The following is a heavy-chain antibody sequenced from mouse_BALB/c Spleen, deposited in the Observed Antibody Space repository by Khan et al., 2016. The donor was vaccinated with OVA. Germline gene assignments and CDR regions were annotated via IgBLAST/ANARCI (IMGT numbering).Heavy chain of an antibody. J-gene: IGHJ3*01. CDR1: GFTIKDTY. Sequence: EVQLQESGAELVKPGASVKLSCSASGFTIKDTYIHWMKQRPEQGLEWIGRIDPPNDDSKYGPKFQAKATFTADTSSNTPYLQLSSLTSEDTAVYYGATRYGNPFACWGQGTLVSVSA. D-gene: IGHD2-1*01. CDR2: IDPPNDDS. CDR3: ATRYGNPFAC. V-gene: IGHV14-3*02.